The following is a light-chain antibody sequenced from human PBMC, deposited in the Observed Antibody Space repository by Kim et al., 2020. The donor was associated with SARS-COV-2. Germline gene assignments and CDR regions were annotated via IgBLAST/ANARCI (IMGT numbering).Light chain of an antibody. CDR2: DVT. CDR1: SSDVGDNND. V-gene: IGLV2-14*04. Sequence: GQSITISCTRTSSDVGDNNDVSWYQQYPGKAPKLIFYDVTKRPSGVSNRFSGSKSGNTASLTISGLQAEDEAIYYCNSYTTSSTWVFGGGTQLTVL. CDR3: NSYTTSSTWV. J-gene: IGLJ3*02.